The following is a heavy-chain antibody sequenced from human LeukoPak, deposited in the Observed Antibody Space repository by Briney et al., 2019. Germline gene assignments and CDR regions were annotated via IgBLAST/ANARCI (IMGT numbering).Heavy chain of an antibody. CDR3: ARVRLSGDDAFDI. CDR1: GYTFSSYG. Sequence: ASVKVSCKASGYTFSSYGISWVRQAPGQGLEWMGWVSAYNGNTNYAQKLQGRVTMTTDTSTSTAYMELRSLRSDDTAVYYCARVRLSGDDAFDIWGQGTMVTVSS. D-gene: IGHD3-10*01. V-gene: IGHV1-18*01. J-gene: IGHJ3*02. CDR2: VSAYNGNT.